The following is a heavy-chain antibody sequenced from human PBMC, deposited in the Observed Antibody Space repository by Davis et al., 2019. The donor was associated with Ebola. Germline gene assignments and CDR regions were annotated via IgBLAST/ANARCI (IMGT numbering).Heavy chain of an antibody. CDR3: ARGSSRSGYYSY. CDR2: IYYSGST. J-gene: IGHJ4*02. Sequence: PSETLSLTCTVSGGSISSGGYYWSWIRQPPGKGLEWIGYIYYSGSTYYNPSLKSRVTISVDTSKNQFSLKLSSVTAADTAVYYCARGSSRSGYYSYWGQGTLVTVSS. D-gene: IGHD3-3*01. V-gene: IGHV4-30-4*01. CDR1: GGSISSGGYY.